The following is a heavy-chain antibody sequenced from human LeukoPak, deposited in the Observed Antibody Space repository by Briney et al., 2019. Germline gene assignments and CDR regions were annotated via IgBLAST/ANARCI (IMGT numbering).Heavy chain of an antibody. J-gene: IGHJ4*02. CDR3: AKDSNYYDSSGYPQGFFDY. D-gene: IGHD3-22*01. V-gene: IGHV3-23*01. Sequence: GGSLRLSCAASGFTFSSYATSWVRQAPGKGLEWVSAISGSGGSTYYADSVKGRFTISRDNSKNTLYLQMNSLRAEDTAVYYCAKDSNYYDSSGYPQGFFDYWGQGTLVTVSS. CDR2: ISGSGGST. CDR1: GFTFSSYA.